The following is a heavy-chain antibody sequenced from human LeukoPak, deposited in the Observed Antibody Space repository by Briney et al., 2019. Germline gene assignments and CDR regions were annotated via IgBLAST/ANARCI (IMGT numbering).Heavy chain of an antibody. CDR3: ARDEGYCSRTSCYGASKGMDV. D-gene: IGHD2-2*01. V-gene: IGHV3-7*01. CDR1: X. Sequence: XMTXVXQAXXXXLXWVAXXKRDGXXXHSVHSWKGRFTISRDNAKNSMFLQMNSLRAEDTAVYYCARDEGYCSRTSCYGASKGMDVWGQGTAVIVSS. CDR2: XKRDGXXX. J-gene: IGHJ6*02.